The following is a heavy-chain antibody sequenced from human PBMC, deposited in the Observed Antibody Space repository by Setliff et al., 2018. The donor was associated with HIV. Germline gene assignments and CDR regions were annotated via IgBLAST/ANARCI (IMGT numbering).Heavy chain of an antibody. CDR3: ARTLRAAAMGYFDY. V-gene: IGHV4-61*09. CDR2: IYTSGST. CDR1: GGSISSGSYY. Sequence: TLSLTCTVSGGSISSGSYYWSWIRQPAGKGLEWIGHIYTSGSTNYNPSLKSRVTISVDTSKNQFSLKLSSVTAADTAVYYCARTLRAAAMGYFDYWGQGTLVTVSS. D-gene: IGHD5-18*01. J-gene: IGHJ4*02.